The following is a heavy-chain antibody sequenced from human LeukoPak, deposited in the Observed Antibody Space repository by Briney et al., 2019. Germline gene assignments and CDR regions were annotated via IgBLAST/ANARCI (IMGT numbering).Heavy chain of an antibody. V-gene: IGHV3-23*01. Sequence: GGSLRLSCAGSGFTFSTYAMTWVRQAPGKGLEWVSSISNGDGTTYYTDSVKGRFTISRNNSKNTLYLQMNSLRAEDTAVYYCAKVSGGWYQFFDDWGQGTLVTVSS. CDR3: AKVSGGWYQFFDD. CDR2: ISNGDGTT. D-gene: IGHD6-19*01. CDR1: GFTFSTYA. J-gene: IGHJ5*01.